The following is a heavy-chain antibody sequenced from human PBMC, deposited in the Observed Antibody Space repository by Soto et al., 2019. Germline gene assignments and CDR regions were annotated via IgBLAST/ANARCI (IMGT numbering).Heavy chain of an antibody. CDR3: AKRRYDFWSGYGWFDP. CDR2: ISGSGGST. D-gene: IGHD3-3*01. CDR1: GFTFSSYA. Sequence: EVQLLESGGGLVQPGGSLRLSCAASGFTFSSYAMSWVRQAPGKGLEWVSAISGSGGSTYYADSVKGRFTISRDNYKNTLYLQMNSLRAEDTAVYYCAKRRYDFWSGYGWFDPWGQGTLVTVSS. J-gene: IGHJ5*02. V-gene: IGHV3-23*01.